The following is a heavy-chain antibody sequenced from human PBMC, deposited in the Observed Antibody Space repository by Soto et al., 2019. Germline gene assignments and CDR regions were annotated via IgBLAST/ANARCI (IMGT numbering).Heavy chain of an antibody. CDR2: ISYTGST. CDR1: GGSMSSYY. J-gene: IGHJ6*02. D-gene: IGHD3-10*01. CDR3: ARDRYGERMGRGVISGYYYGMDV. Sequence: SETLSLTCTVSGGSMSSYYWTWIRRPPGKGLEWIGYISYTGSTKYNPSLKSRVTISLDASKNKFSLKLTSVTAADTAVYYCARDRYGERMGRGVISGYYYGMDVWGQGTTVTVSS. V-gene: IGHV4-59*01.